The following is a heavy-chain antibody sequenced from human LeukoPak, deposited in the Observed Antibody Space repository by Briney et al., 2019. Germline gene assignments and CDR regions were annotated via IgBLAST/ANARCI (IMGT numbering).Heavy chain of an antibody. V-gene: IGHV3-74*01. CDR1: GFTLSNYW. Sequence: GGSLRLSCAASGFTLSNYWMHWVRQAPGKGLVWVSRINSDGSSTSYADSVKGRFTISRDNAKNTLYLQMNSLRAEDTAVYYCARVSSGSYFGYYYYYMDVWGKGATVTVSS. D-gene: IGHD1-26*01. CDR3: ARVSSGSYFGYYYYYMDV. J-gene: IGHJ6*03. CDR2: INSDGSST.